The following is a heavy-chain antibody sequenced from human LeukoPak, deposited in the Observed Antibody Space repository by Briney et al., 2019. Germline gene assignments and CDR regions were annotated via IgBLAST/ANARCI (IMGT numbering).Heavy chain of an antibody. CDR2: IYYSGST. Sequence: SETLSLTCTVSGGSISSSSYYWGWIRQPPGKGLEWIGSIYYSGSTYYNPSLKSRVTISVDTSKNQFSLKLSSVTAADTAVYYCARGPFLEWLSLDYWGQGTLVTVSS. D-gene: IGHD3-3*01. CDR3: ARGPFLEWLSLDY. CDR1: GGSISSSSYY. V-gene: IGHV4-39*01. J-gene: IGHJ4*02.